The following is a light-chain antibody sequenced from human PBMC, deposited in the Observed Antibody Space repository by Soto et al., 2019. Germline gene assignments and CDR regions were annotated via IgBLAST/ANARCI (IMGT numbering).Light chain of an antibody. Sequence: EMVLTQSPGTLSLSPGERATLSCRASQSFSSSYLAWYQQKPGQAPRLLIYGAFSRATGIPDRFSGSGSGTDFTLTISRLEPEDFAVYYCQQNGYSPPYTFGQGTKREIK. J-gene: IGKJ2*01. CDR3: QQNGYSPPYT. V-gene: IGKV3-20*01. CDR1: QSFSSSY. CDR2: GAF.